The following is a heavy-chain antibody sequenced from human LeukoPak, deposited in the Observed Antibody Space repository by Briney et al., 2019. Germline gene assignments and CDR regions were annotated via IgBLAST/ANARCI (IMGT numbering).Heavy chain of an antibody. D-gene: IGHD2-2*01. J-gene: IGHJ5*02. CDR1: GFTFSNYG. V-gene: IGHV3-30*18. Sequence: GGSLRLSCAASGFTFSNYGMYWVRQAPGKGLEWVAVISYDGSNKYYADSVKGRFTISRDNSKNTLYLQMNSLRAEDTAVYYCAKDRHAPGRYCSSTSCLPFDPWGQGTLVTVSS. CDR3: AKDRHAPGRYCSSTSCLPFDP. CDR2: ISYDGSNK.